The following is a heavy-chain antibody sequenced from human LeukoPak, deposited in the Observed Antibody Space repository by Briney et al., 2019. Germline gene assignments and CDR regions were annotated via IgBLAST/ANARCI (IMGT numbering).Heavy chain of an antibody. Sequence: SETLSLTCTVSGGSISNYYWSWIRQPPGKGLEWIGYIYCSGSTNYNPALKSRITISVGPSKNQFSLNLRSVTAADTAVYYCVRVSSSSFWFDPWGQGTLVTVSS. V-gene: IGHV4-59*12. CDR1: GGSISNYY. CDR3: VRVSSSSFWFDP. D-gene: IGHD6-6*01. J-gene: IGHJ5*02. CDR2: IYCSGST.